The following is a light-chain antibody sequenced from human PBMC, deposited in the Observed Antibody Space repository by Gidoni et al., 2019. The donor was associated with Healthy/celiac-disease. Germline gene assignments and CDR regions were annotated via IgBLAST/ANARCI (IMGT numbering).Light chain of an antibody. J-gene: IGKJ1*01. Sequence: EIVLTQSTGTLSLSPGERATLSCRASQSVSSSYLAGYQQKPGQAPRLLIYGASSRATVIPDRFSGSGSGTDFTLTISRLEPEDFAVYYCQQYGSSLWTFGQGTKVEIK. CDR1: QSVSSSY. V-gene: IGKV3-20*01. CDR2: GAS. CDR3: QQYGSSLWT.